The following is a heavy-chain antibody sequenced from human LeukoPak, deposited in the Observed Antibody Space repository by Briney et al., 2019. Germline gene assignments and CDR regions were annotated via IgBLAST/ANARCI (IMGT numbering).Heavy chain of an antibody. D-gene: IGHD5-12*01. V-gene: IGHV4-59*08. CDR3: ARGYSGYDLAY. Sequence: SETLSLTCTVSGGSISSYYWSWIRQPPGEGLEWIGYINYSGSTNYNPSLKSRVTISVDTSKNQFSLKVSSVTAADTAVYYCARGYSGYDLAYWGQGTLVTVSS. J-gene: IGHJ4*02. CDR2: INYSGST. CDR1: GGSISSYY.